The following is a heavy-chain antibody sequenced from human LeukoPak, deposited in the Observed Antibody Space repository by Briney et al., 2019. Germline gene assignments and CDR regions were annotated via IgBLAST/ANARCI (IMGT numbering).Heavy chain of an antibody. CDR2: ISYDGSNK. D-gene: IGHD2-2*02. CDR1: GFTFSSYA. CDR3: AREGIVVVPAAIGAVFFEY. J-gene: IGHJ4*02. Sequence: GGSLRLSCAASGFTFSSYAMHWVRQAPGKGLEWVAVISYDGSNKYYADSVKGRFTISRDNSKNTLYLQMNSLRAEDTAVYYCAREGIVVVPAAIGAVFFEYWGQATLVTVTS. V-gene: IGHV3-30*01.